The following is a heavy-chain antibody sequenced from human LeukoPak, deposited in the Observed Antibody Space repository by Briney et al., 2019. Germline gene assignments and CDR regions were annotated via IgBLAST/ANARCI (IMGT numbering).Heavy chain of an antibody. CDR2: IHYDGTNK. V-gene: IGHV3-30*02. D-gene: IGHD6-19*01. CDR3: AKGGSSGWYPHNYYYYYMDV. CDR1: GFTFSTYG. J-gene: IGHJ6*03. Sequence: PGGSLRLSCAASGFTFSTYGMHWVRQAPGKGLEWVTSIHYDGTNKYYAEAVKGRFTISRDNSKNTLYLQMNSLRAEDTAVYYCAKGGSSGWYPHNYYYYYMDVWGKGTTVTISS.